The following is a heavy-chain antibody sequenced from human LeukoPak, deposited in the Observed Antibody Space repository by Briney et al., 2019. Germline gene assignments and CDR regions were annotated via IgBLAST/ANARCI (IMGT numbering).Heavy chain of an antibody. V-gene: IGHV1-2*02. CDR1: GYTFTGYY. Sequence: ASVKVSCKASGYTFTGYYMHWVRQAPGQGLEWMGWINPNSGGINYAQKFQGRVTMTRDTSISTAYMELSRLRSDDTAVYYCARDGWLRDGYNFNYWGQGTLVTVTS. CDR2: INPNSGGI. D-gene: IGHD5-24*01. J-gene: IGHJ4*02. CDR3: ARDGWLRDGYNFNY.